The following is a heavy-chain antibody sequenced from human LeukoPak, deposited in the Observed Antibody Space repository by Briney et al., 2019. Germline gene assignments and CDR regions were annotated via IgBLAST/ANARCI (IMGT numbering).Heavy chain of an antibody. V-gene: IGHV3-33*01. Sequence: PGRSLRLSCAASGFTFSSYGMHWVRQAPGKGLEWVAVIWYDGSNKYYADSVKGRFTISRDNFKNTLYLQMNSLRAEDTAVYYCARDRIVGATVFDYWGQGTLVTVSS. D-gene: IGHD1-26*01. CDR3: ARDRIVGATVFDY. J-gene: IGHJ4*02. CDR2: IWYDGSNK. CDR1: GFTFSSYG.